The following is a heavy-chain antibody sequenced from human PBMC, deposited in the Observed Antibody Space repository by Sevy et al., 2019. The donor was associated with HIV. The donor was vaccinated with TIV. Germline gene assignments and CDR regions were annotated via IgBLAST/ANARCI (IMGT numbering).Heavy chain of an antibody. CDR2: FDPEDGET. CDR3: ATKRIAARPIYYYYYGMDV. D-gene: IGHD6-6*01. V-gene: IGHV1-24*01. CDR1: GYTLTELS. J-gene: IGHJ6*02. Sequence: ASVKVSCKVSGYTLTELSMHWVRQAPGKGLEWMGGFDPEDGETIYAQKFQGRVTMTEDTSTDTAYMELSSLRSEDMAVYYCATKRIAARPIYYYYYGMDVWGQGTTVTVSS.